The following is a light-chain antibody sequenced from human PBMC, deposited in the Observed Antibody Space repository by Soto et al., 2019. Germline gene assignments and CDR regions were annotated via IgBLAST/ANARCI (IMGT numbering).Light chain of an antibody. CDR3: QQYGRSIT. CDR1: QSVSSSY. V-gene: IGKV3-20*01. Sequence: EIVLTQSPGTLSLSPGERATLSCRASQSVSSSYLAWYQQKPGQAPRLLIYGASSRATGIPDRFSGSGSGTDFTLTINRLEPEDFAVYSCQQYGRSITFGQGTRLEIK. CDR2: GAS. J-gene: IGKJ5*01.